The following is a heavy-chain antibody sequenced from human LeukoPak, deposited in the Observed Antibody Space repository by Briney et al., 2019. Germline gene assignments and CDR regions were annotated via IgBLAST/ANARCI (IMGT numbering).Heavy chain of an antibody. D-gene: IGHD3-10*01. V-gene: IGHV7-4-1*02. Sequence: GASVKVSCKASGGTFSSYAISWVRQAPGQGLEWMGWINTNTGSPTYAQGFTGRFVFSLDTSVSTAYLQISSLKAEDTAVYYCASTMVRGVIKGDYYGMDVWGQGTTVTVSS. J-gene: IGHJ6*02. CDR1: GGTFSSYA. CDR2: INTNTGSP. CDR3: ASTMVRGVIKGDYYGMDV.